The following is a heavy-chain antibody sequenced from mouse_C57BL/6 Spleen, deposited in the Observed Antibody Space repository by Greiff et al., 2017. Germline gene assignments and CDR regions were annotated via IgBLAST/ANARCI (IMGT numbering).Heavy chain of an antibody. D-gene: IGHD1-1*01. CDR3: TSITTLVVDYAMDY. CDR2: IDPENGDT. Sequence: VQLQQSGAELVRPGASVKLSCTASGFNIKDDYMHWVKQRPEQGLEWIGWIDPENGDTEYASKFQGKATITADTSSNTASLQLSSLTSEDTAFYYCTSITTLVVDYAMDYWGQGTSVTVSS. V-gene: IGHV14-4*01. J-gene: IGHJ4*01. CDR1: GFNIKDDY.